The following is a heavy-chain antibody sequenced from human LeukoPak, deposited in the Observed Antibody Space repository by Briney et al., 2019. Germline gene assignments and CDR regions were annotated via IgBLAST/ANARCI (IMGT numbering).Heavy chain of an antibody. CDR3: ARERYGDYDFEIIDY. V-gene: IGHV4-31*03. CDR2: IYYSGST. Sequence: SETLSLTCTVSGGSISSGGYYWSWIRQHPGKGPEWIGYIYYSGSTYYNPSLRSRVTISVDTSKNQFSLKLSSVTAADTAVYYCARERYGDYDFEIIDYWGRGTLVTVSS. D-gene: IGHD4-17*01. J-gene: IGHJ4*02. CDR1: GGSISSGGYY.